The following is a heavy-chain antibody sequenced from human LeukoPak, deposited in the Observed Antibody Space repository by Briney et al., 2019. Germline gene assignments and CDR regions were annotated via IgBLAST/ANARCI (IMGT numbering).Heavy chain of an antibody. J-gene: IGHJ3*02. D-gene: IGHD1-7*01. CDR1: GYSISSGYY. Sequence: SETLSLTCAVSGYSISSGYYWGWIRQPPGKGLEWIGSIYHSGSTYYNPSLKSRVTISVDTSKNQFSLKLSSVTAADTAVYYCARVHPISTLELPRIDAFDIWGQGTMVTVSS. CDR2: IYHSGST. CDR3: ARVHPISTLELPRIDAFDI. V-gene: IGHV4-38-2*01.